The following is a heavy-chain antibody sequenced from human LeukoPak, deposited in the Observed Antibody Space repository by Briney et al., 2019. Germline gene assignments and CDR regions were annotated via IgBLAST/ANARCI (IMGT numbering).Heavy chain of an antibody. CDR2: TNRDDSDT. D-gene: IGHD3-22*01. CDR1: GFTFSGYW. CDR3: ARSANYFDTSGQDY. J-gene: IGHJ4*02. Sequence: GGSLRLSCAASGFTFSGYWMHWVRQAPGKGLVWVSRTNRDDSDTSYADSVKGRFTISGDKAKSTLYLQMNSLRAEDTAVYYCARSANYFDTSGQDYWGQGTLVTVSS. V-gene: IGHV3-74*01.